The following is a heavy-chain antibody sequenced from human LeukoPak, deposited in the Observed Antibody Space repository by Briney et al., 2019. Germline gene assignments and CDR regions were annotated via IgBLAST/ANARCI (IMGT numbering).Heavy chain of an antibody. CDR3: ARDRDDYYGSGSYFDH. J-gene: IGHJ5*02. Sequence: SETLSLTCAVYGGSFSDYYWSWIRQPPGKGLEWIGEINHRGSTNHNPSLKSRVTMSVDMSKNQFSLKPSSATAADTAVYYCARDRDDYYGSGSYFDHWGQGTLVTVSS. CDR1: GGSFSDYY. CDR2: INHRGST. V-gene: IGHV4-34*01. D-gene: IGHD3-10*01.